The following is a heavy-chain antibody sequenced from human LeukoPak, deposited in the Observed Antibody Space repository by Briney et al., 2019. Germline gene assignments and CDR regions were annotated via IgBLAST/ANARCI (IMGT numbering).Heavy chain of an antibody. J-gene: IGHJ4*02. V-gene: IGHV3-74*01. CDR1: GFTFSSYS. CDR2: ITSDGGGT. Sequence: PGGSLRLSCAASGFTFSSYSMNWVRQAPGKGLVWVSLITSDGGGTSYADSVKGRFTISRDNAKNTLYLQMNSLRAEDTAVYYCARGGVTGAWDYWGQGILVTLSS. D-gene: IGHD1-26*01. CDR3: ARGGVTGAWDY.